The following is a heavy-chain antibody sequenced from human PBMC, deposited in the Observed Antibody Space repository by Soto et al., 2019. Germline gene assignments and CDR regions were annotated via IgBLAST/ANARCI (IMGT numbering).Heavy chain of an antibody. CDR2: IIHIFGTA. J-gene: IGHJ5*02. Sequence: QVQLVQSGAEVKKPGSSVKVSCKASGGTFSSYAISWVRQAPGQGLEWMGGIIHIFGTANYAQKVQGRVTITADESTSTAYMELSSLRSEDTAVYYCARDGYNWNYLTWFDPWGQGTLVTVSS. V-gene: IGHV1-69*01. D-gene: IGHD1-7*01. CDR1: GGTFSSYA. CDR3: ARDGYNWNYLTWFDP.